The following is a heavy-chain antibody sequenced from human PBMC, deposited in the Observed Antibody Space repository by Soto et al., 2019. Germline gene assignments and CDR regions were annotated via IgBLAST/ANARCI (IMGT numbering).Heavy chain of an antibody. J-gene: IGHJ4*02. V-gene: IGHV3-23*01. CDR2: ISGSGGST. D-gene: IGHD3-22*01. Sequence: GGSLRLSCAASGFTFSSYAMSWVRQAPGKGLEWVSAISGSGGSTYYADSVKGRFTISRDNSKNTLYLQMNSLRAEDTAVYYCAKGYYYDSSCCPHFDYWGQGTLVTVSS. CDR1: GFTFSSYA. CDR3: AKGYYYDSSCCPHFDY.